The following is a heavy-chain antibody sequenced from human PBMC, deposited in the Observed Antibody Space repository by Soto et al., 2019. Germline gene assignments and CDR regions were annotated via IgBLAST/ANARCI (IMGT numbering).Heavy chain of an antibody. D-gene: IGHD3-9*01. Sequence: GGSLRLSCAASGFTFSSYAMSWVRQAPGKGLEWVSAISGSGGRTYYADSVKGRFTISRDNSKNTLYLQMNSLRAEDTAVYYCAKDIFDARTDRLPYYFDYWGQGTLVTVSS. CDR1: GFTFSSYA. CDR2: ISGSGGRT. CDR3: AKDIFDARTDRLPYYFDY. J-gene: IGHJ4*02. V-gene: IGHV3-23*01.